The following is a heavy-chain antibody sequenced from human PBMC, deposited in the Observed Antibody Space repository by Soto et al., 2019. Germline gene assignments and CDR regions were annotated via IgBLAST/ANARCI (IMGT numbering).Heavy chain of an antibody. CDR1: GGSISSSSYY. D-gene: IGHD3-9*01. CDR3: ARHDSEGGGYFDWLTYGMDV. Sequence: SETLSLTCTVSGGSISSSSYYWGWIRQPPGKGLEWIGSIYYSGSTYYNPSLKSRVTISVDTSKNQFSLKPSSVTAADTAVYYYARHDSEGGGYFDWLTYGMDVWGQGTTVTVSS. CDR2: IYYSGST. J-gene: IGHJ6*02. V-gene: IGHV4-39*01.